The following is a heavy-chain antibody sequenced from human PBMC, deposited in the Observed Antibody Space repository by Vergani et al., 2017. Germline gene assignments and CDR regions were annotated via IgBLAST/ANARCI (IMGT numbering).Heavy chain of an antibody. Sequence: QVQLVQSGTEVKKPGSSVKVSCKASGGTFSSYGISWVRQAPGQGLEWMGGIIPMFGTANYAQKFQGRVTITADESTSTAYMELSSLRSEDTAVYYCAXRGMPSYYDFWSGPFDPWGQGTLVTVSS. CDR1: GGTFSSYG. D-gene: IGHD3-3*01. J-gene: IGHJ5*02. V-gene: IGHV1-69*01. CDR3: AXRGMPSYYDFWSGPFDP. CDR2: IIPMFGTA.